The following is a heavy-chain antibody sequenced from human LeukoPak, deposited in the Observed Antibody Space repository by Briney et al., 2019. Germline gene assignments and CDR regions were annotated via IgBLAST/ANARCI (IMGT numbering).Heavy chain of an antibody. CDR1: GFTFSDHY. J-gene: IGHJ4*02. CDR2: IWYDGSNK. CDR3: ARAPAGTIFGVVPYYFDY. D-gene: IGHD3-3*01. V-gene: IGHV3-33*08. Sequence: AGGSLRLSCAASGFTFSDHYMHWVRQAPGKGLEWVAVIWYDGSNKYYADSVKGRFTISRDNSKNTLYLQMNSLRAEDTAVYYCARAPAGTIFGVVPYYFDYWGQGTLVTVSS.